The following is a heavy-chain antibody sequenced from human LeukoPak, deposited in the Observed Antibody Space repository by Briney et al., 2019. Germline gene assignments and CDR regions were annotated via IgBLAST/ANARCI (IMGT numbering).Heavy chain of an antibody. CDR1: GDSVSSNSAA. D-gene: IGHD3-9*01. Sequence: SQTLSLTCAISGDSVSSNSAAWNWIRQSPSRGLEWLGRTIYRSKWYNDYAVSVKSRITINPDTSKNQFSLQLNSVTPEDTAVYYCAREEYDILTGYYGAFDIWGQGTMVTVSS. V-gene: IGHV6-1*01. J-gene: IGHJ3*02. CDR3: AREEYDILTGYYGAFDI. CDR2: TIYRSKWYN.